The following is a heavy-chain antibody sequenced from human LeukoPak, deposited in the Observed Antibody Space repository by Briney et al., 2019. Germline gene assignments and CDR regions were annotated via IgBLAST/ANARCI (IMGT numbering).Heavy chain of an antibody. CDR3: AKDRGEYCGGGTCWGAFDI. D-gene: IGHD2-15*01. Sequence: GGSLRLSCVASGITFRTYGMHWVRQAPGKGLEWVAVVWHDEVTKYYADSVKGRFTISRDNSKNTLYLQMNSLRVEDTAVYYCAKDRGEYCGGGTCWGAFDIWGQGTMVTVSS. J-gene: IGHJ3*02. CDR2: VWHDEVTK. V-gene: IGHV3-33*03. CDR1: GITFRTYG.